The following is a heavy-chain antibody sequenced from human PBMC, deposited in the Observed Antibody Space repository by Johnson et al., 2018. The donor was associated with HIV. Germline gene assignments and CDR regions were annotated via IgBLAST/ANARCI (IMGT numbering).Heavy chain of an antibody. V-gene: IGHV3-30-3*01. CDR1: GFTFSSYA. CDR2: ISYDGSTK. D-gene: IGHD2-2*01. J-gene: IGHJ3*02. Sequence: QMQLVESGGGVVQPGGSLRLSCAASGFTFSSYAMHWVRQAPGKGLEWVAVISYDGSTKYYAYSVKGRFTISRDNSKNTLYLQMNSLRAEDTAVYYCAREGGDCSSTSCYQDAFDIWGQGTMVTVSS. CDR3: AREGGDCSSTSCYQDAFDI.